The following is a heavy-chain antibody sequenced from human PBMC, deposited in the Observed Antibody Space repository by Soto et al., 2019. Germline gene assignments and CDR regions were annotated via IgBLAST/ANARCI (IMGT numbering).Heavy chain of an antibody. CDR1: GGSISSYY. CDR3: ARHTQDYTFWFDP. CDR2: IYYSGST. Sequence: SETLSLTCTVSGGSISSYYWSWIRQPPGKGLEWIGYIYYSGSTNYNPSLKSRVTISVDTSKNQFSLKLSSVTAAETAVYYCARHTQDYTFWFDPWGQGTLVTVSS. J-gene: IGHJ5*02. D-gene: IGHD4-4*01. V-gene: IGHV4-59*08.